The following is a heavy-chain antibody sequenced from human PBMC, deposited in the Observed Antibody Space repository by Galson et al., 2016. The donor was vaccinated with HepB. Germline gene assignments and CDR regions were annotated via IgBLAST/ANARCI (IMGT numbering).Heavy chain of an antibody. D-gene: IGHD5-18*01. V-gene: IGHV3-43*01. CDR1: GFTFEDYT. CDR3: AKDGALHTAMGTTFDY. Sequence: SLRLSCAASGFTFEDYTMHWVRQAPGKGLEWVSLISWDGGSTYYADAVKGRFTISRDNSKNSLYLQMNSLRTEDTALYYCAKDGALHTAMGTTFDYRGQGTLVSVSS. CDR2: ISWDGGST. J-gene: IGHJ4*02.